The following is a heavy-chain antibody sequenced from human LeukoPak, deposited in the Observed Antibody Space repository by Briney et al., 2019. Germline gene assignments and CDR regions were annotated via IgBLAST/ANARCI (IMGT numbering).Heavy chain of an antibody. D-gene: IGHD3-3*01. CDR3: AREEDYDFWSGLFDY. CDR1: GGSISSYY. CDR2: IYYSGST. Sequence: SETLSLTCTVSGGSISSYYWSWIRQPPGKGLEWIGYIYYSGSTNYNPSLKSRVTMSVDTSKNQFSLKLSSVTAADTAVYYCAREEDYDFWSGLFDYWGQGTLVTVSS. J-gene: IGHJ4*02. V-gene: IGHV4-59*12.